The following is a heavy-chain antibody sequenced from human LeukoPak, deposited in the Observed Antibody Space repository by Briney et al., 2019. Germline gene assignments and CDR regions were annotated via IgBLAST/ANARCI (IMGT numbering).Heavy chain of an antibody. J-gene: IGHJ4*02. Sequence: PSETLSLTCTVSGGSINSSSYYWGWIRQPPGKGLEWIGNIYYSGNTYHNPSLKSRVTISVDTAKNQFSLKLSSVTAADTAVYYCARAPPYYNILTAYHPSYFDYWGQGTLVTVSS. D-gene: IGHD3-9*01. CDR1: GGSINSSSYY. CDR2: IYYSGNT. V-gene: IGHV4-39*01. CDR3: ARAPPYYNILTAYHPSYFDY.